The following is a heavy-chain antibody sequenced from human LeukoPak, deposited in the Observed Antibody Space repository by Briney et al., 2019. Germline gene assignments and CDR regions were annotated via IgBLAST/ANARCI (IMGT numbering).Heavy chain of an antibody. J-gene: IGHJ4*02. CDR1: GYTFTSYG. V-gene: IGHV1-18*01. CDR2: SSAYNGNT. Sequence: ASVKVSCKPSGYTFTSYGISRVRQAPGQGLEWMGWSSAYNGNTNYAQKLQGRVTVTTDTSPRTAYMELRSLGSDYSAVYYCARGDILAGYYFWGQGTMVTVSS. CDR3: ARGDILAGYYF. D-gene: IGHD3-9*01.